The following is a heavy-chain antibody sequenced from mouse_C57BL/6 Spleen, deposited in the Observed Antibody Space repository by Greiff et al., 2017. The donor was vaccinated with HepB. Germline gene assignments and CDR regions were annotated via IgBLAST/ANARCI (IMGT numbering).Heavy chain of an antibody. J-gene: IGHJ4*01. Sequence: QVHVKQPGAELVRPGSSVKLSCKASGYTFTSYWMHWVKQRPIQGLEWIGNIDPSDSETHYNQKFKDKATLTVDKSSSTAYMQLSSLTSEDSAVYYCARNGGDSYAMDYWGQGTSVTVSS. D-gene: IGHD1-2*01. CDR2: IDPSDSET. CDR3: ARNGGDSYAMDY. CDR1: GYTFTSYW. V-gene: IGHV1-52*01.